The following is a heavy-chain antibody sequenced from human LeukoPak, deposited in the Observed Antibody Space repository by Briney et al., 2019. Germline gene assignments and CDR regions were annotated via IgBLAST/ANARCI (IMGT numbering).Heavy chain of an antibody. CDR3: ARGGGGNSVWYYYYGMDV. Sequence: SETLSLTCTVSGGSISGYYWSWIRQPPGKGLEWIGEISGSTNYNPSLKSRVTISVDTSKNQFSLKLSSVTAADTAVYYCARGGGGNSVWYYYYGMDVWGQGTTVTVSS. D-gene: IGHD4-23*01. CDR2: ISGST. J-gene: IGHJ6*02. CDR1: GGSISGYY. V-gene: IGHV4-34*01.